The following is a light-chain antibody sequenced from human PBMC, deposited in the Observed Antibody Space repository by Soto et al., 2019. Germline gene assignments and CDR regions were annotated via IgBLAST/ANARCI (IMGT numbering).Light chain of an antibody. CDR2: DVT. CDR1: SRDVGGHNY. J-gene: IGLJ7*01. V-gene: IGLV2-11*01. CDR3: CSYAGGYTWV. Sequence: SALTQPRSVSGSPGQSVTISCTGTSRDVGGHNYVSWYQQHPGKAPKFMIYDVTKRPSGVPDRFSGLKSGNTASLIISGLQAEDEADYYCCSYAGGYTWVFGGGTQLTVL.